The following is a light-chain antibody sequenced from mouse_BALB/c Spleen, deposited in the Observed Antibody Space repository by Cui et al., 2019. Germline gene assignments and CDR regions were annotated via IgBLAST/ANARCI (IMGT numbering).Light chain of an antibody. CDR2: STS. CDR1: SSVSSSY. J-gene: IGKJ4*01. V-gene: IGKV4-79*01. CDR3: HQWSSYPPT. Sequence: QIVLTQSPVIMSASTGETVTLTCSTSSSVSSSYLYWYQQKPGSSPKLWIYSTSYLASGVPARFSGSGSGTSYSLTISSMEAEDAASYFCHQWSSYPPTFGSGTKLEIK.